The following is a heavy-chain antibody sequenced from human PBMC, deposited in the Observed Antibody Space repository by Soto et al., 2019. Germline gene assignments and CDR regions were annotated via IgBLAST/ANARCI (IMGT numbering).Heavy chain of an antibody. V-gene: IGHV4-61*01. CDR2: IYYSGST. CDR1: GGSISSGTYY. Sequence: SETLSLTCTVSGGSISSGTYYWSWIRQPPGKGLEWIGDIYYSGSTNYNPSLKSRVTISVDTSKNQFSLKLSSVTAADTAVYYCAREGGYSSVENAFDIWGQGTLVTVS. D-gene: IGHD6-19*01. J-gene: IGHJ3*02. CDR3: AREGGYSSVENAFDI.